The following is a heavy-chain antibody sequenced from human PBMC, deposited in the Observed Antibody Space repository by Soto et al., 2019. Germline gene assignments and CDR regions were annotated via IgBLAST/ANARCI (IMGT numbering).Heavy chain of an antibody. V-gene: IGHV5-51*01. J-gene: IGHJ6*02. Sequence: GESLKISCKGSGYSFTSYWIGWVRQMPGKGLEWMGIIYPGDSDTRYSPSFQGQVTISADKSISPAYLQWSSLKASDTAMYYCARLAQQRYYYYGMDVWGQGTTVTVSS. CDR2: IYPGDSDT. CDR3: ARLAQQRYYYYGMDV. D-gene: IGHD6-13*01. CDR1: GYSFTSYW.